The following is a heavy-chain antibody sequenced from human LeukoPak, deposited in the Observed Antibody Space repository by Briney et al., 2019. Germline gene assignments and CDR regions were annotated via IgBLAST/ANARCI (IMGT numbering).Heavy chain of an antibody. V-gene: IGHV1-3*01. CDR1: GYTLITYA. J-gene: IGHJ4*02. D-gene: IGHD2-21*02. CDR3: ARAYCASDCYSTRHRSYFDY. CDR2: INVGNGNT. Sequence: ASVKVSCKASGYTLITYAVHWVRQAPGQGLEWMGWINVGNGNTKYSQKFQGRVTITRDTSASTAYIEVSSLTSEDTAVYYCARAYCASDCYSTRHRSYFDYWGQGTLVTVSS.